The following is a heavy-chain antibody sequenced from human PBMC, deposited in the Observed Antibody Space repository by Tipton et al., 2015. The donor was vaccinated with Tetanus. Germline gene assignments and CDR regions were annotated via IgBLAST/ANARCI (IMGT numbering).Heavy chain of an antibody. CDR2: VIPALTTA. D-gene: IGHD1-7*01. J-gene: IGHJ4*02. CDR3: ARGHSPLHNGNFGYFDS. CDR1: GGGVRKFA. Sequence: VQLVQSGAEVKKPGSSVKVSCKASGGGVRKFAINWLRQAPGQRFEVMGTVIPALTTAAYERKFRGRITLNADGSTTTSYMELSSLTSDDTAVYFCARGHSPLHNGNFGYFDSWGQATLVSVSS. V-gene: IGHV1-69*11.